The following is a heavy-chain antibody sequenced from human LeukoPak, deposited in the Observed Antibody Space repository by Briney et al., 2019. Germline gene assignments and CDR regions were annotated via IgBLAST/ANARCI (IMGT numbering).Heavy chain of an antibody. CDR2: IYYSGST. D-gene: IGHD5-18*01. V-gene: IGHV4-59*01. Sequence: SETLSLTCTVSGGSISSYYWSWVRQPRGKGLEWIGYIYYSGSTNYNPSFKSLVTISVYTSKNQFSLKLSSVTAADTAVYYCARSYSYGDGIDYWGQGTLVTVSS. J-gene: IGHJ4*02. CDR3: ARSYSYGDGIDY. CDR1: GGSISSYY.